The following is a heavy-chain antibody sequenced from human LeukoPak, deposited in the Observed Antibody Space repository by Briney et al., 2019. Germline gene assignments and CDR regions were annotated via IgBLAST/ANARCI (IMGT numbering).Heavy chain of an antibody. CDR3: ARESSGWSVGYCDY. CDR1: GFTFSSYG. Sequence: GGSLRLSCAASGFTFSSYGMHWVRQAPGKGLEWVAVIWYDGSNKYYADSVKGRFTISRDNSKNTLYLQMNSLRAEDTAVYYRARESSGWSVGYCDYWGQGTLVTVSS. CDR2: IWYDGSNK. V-gene: IGHV3-33*01. J-gene: IGHJ4*02. D-gene: IGHD6-19*01.